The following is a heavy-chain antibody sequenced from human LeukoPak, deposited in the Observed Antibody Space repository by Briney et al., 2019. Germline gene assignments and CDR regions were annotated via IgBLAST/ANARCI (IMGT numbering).Heavy chain of an antibody. CDR1: GGSISSYY. V-gene: IGHV4-4*07. D-gene: IGHD1-26*01. Sequence: SETLSLTCTVSGGSISSYYWSWIRQPAGKGLEWIGRIYTSGSTNYNPSLKSRVTMSVDTSKNQFSLKLSSVTAADTAVYYCARRDSGSPLGTYYFDYWGQGTLVTVSS. J-gene: IGHJ4*02. CDR2: IYTSGST. CDR3: ARRDSGSPLGTYYFDY.